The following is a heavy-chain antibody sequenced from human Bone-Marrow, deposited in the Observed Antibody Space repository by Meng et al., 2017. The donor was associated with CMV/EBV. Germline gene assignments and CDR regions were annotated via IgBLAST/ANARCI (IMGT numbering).Heavy chain of an antibody. CDR3: ARDSYCSSTSCYDWFDP. V-gene: IGHV1-2*02. J-gene: IGHJ5*02. CDR2: INPNSGGT. D-gene: IGHD2-2*01. CDR1: GYTFTDYY. Sequence: ASVKVSCKASGYTFTDYYMHWVRQAPGQGLEWMGWINPNSGGTNYAQKFQGRVTMTRDTSISTAYMELSRLRSDDTAVYYCARDSYCSSTSCYDWFDPWGQGTLVTVSS.